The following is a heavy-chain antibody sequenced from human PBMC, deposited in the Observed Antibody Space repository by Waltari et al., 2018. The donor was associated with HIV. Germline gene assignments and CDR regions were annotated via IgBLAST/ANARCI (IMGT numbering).Heavy chain of an antibody. CDR3: ARDSAPGLAVDDDDGEFFYYGLDV. CDR2: VNHVGRT. J-gene: IGHJ6*01. CDR1: GGSFSGYY. Sequence: QVHLEQWGTGLLRPSETLSLTCAVYGGSFSGYYWSWIRQSPGRGLAWVGEVNHVGRTNYSPSLKGRVTVSVDTSKNQFSLTMRSVTAADTAVYYCARDSAPGLAVDDDDGEFFYYGLDVWGQGTTVTVSS. D-gene: IGHD6-19*01. V-gene: IGHV4-34*01.